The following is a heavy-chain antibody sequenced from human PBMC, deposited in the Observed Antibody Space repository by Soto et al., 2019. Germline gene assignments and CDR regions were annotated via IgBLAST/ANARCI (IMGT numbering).Heavy chain of an antibody. CDR1: GHTFNVYY. CDR3: ARETGYGVLAPFWSPGDSFDP. Sequence: ASVKVSCEASGHTFNVYYMHWVRQAPGPGLEWMGIINPSGGSTSYAQKFQGRVTMTRDTSTSTVYMELSSLRSEDTAVYYCARETGYGVLAPFWSPGDSFDPWGQGTLGTV. D-gene: IGHD2-15*01. CDR2: INPSGGST. J-gene: IGHJ5*02. V-gene: IGHV1-46*02.